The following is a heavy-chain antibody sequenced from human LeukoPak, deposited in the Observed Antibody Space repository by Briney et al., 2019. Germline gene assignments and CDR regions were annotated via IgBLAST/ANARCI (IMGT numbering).Heavy chain of an antibody. CDR3: ARRLTQYDCFDP. CDR1: GDSVSNNIAT. J-gene: IGHJ5*02. V-gene: IGHV6-1*01. Sequence: SQTLSLTCAISGDSVSNNIATWNWVRQSPSRGLEWLGRTYYRSTWYNDYAVSVRGRITVNPNTSKNQFSLHLNSVTPEDTAVYYCARRLTQYDCFDPWGQGILVTVSS. CDR2: TYYRSTWYN. D-gene: IGHD2-2*01.